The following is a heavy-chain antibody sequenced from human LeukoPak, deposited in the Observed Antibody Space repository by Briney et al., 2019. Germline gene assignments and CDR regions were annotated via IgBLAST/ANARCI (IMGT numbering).Heavy chain of an antibody. D-gene: IGHD3-22*01. Sequence: SETLSLTCAVYGGSFSGYYWSWIRQPPGKGLEWIGEINHSGSTNYNPSLKSRVTISVDTSKNQFSLKLSSVTAADTAVYYCARHRMYYYDSSGYHIFDYWGQGTLVTVSS. CDR2: INHSGST. V-gene: IGHV4-34*01. J-gene: IGHJ4*02. CDR3: ARHRMYYYDSSGYHIFDY. CDR1: GGSFSGYY.